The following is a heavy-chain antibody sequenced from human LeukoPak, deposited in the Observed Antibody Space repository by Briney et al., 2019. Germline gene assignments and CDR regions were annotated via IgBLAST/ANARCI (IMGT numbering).Heavy chain of an antibody. D-gene: IGHD6-19*01. CDR1: GYTFTSYG. Sequence: GASVKVSCKASGYTFTSYGISWVRQAPGQGLEWMEWISAYNGNTNYAQKLQGRVTMTTDTSTSTAYMELRSLRSDDTAVYYCARGQIAVAGMVMVGYYYYYMDVWGKGTTVTVSS. V-gene: IGHV1-18*01. J-gene: IGHJ6*03. CDR2: ISAYNGNT. CDR3: ARGQIAVAGMVMVGYYYYYMDV.